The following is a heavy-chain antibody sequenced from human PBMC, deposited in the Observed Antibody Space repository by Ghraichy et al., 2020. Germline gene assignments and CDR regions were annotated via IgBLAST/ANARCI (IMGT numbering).Heavy chain of an antibody. CDR2: IIPILGIA. Sequence: SVKVSCKASGGTFSSYAISWVRQAPGQGLEWMGRIIPILGIANYAQKFQGRVTITADKSTSTAYMELSSLRSEDTAVYYCAATPTRPAMIVVVPYFDYWGQGTLVTVSS. CDR3: AATPTRPAMIVVVPYFDY. D-gene: IGHD3-22*01. V-gene: IGHV1-69*04. CDR1: GGTFSSYA. J-gene: IGHJ4*02.